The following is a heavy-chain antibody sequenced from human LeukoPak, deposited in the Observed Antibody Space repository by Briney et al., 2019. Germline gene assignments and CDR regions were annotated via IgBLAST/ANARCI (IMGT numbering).Heavy chain of an antibody. CDR2: IFSSGNT. CDR3: ARGREYGDFFDY. J-gene: IGHJ4*02. V-gene: IGHV4-61*02. D-gene: IGHD4-17*01. CDR1: GGSLSGGSVRSF. Sequence: SETLSLTCGASGGSLSGGSVRSFWSWIRQPAGKGLEWIGRIFSSGNTNYNPSLKSRVTMSVDTSKNQFFMRLTSVKAPGLTVSYCARGREYGDFFDYWGQGTLVTVSS.